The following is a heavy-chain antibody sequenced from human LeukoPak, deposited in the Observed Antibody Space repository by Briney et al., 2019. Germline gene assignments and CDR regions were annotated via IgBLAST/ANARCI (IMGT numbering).Heavy chain of an antibody. J-gene: IGHJ4*02. CDR1: GFTFSNYW. Sequence: PGGSLRLSCSASGFTFSNYWMSWVRQAPGKGLEWVANIKQDESEKYHVDSVKGRFTISRDNAKSSLYLQMNSLRAEDTAVYYCARALDSSSSRYQAFEEWGQGTLVTVSS. CDR2: IKQDESEK. D-gene: IGHD2-2*01. CDR3: ARALDSSSSRYQAFEE. V-gene: IGHV3-7*01.